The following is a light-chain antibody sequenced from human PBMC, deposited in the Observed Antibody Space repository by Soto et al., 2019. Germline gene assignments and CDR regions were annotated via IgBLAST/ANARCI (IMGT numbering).Light chain of an antibody. Sequence: EIVLTQSPGTLSLSPGERATLSCRASQSVSSSYLARYQQKPGQAPRILTYGASSRATGIPDRFSGSGSGTDFTLTSSRREPEDFAVYYCQQDGSSPRTFGQGTKVEIK. CDR3: QQDGSSPRT. CDR2: GAS. CDR1: QSVSSSY. J-gene: IGKJ1*01. V-gene: IGKV3-20*01.